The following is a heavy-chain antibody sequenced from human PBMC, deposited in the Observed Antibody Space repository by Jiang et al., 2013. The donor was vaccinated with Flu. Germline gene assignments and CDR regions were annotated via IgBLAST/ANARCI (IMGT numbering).Heavy chain of an antibody. CDR2: TDLSDSYS. J-gene: IGHJ3*01. Sequence: VQLVESGAEVKKPGESLRISCQGSGYTSTNYWITWVRQMPGKGLEWMGRTDLSDSYSNYSPSFQGHVTMSADKSISTAYLQWSSLKASDTAMYFCARRYCSSTRCYGEALDVWGQGTLVTVSS. D-gene: IGHD2-2*01. CDR1: GYTSTNYW. V-gene: IGHV5-10-1*03. CDR3: ARRYCSSTRCYGEALDV.